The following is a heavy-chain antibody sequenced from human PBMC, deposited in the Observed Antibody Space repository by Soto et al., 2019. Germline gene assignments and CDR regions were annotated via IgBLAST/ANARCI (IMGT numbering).Heavy chain of an antibody. CDR3: ARDQITMVRGVNGYYYMDV. D-gene: IGHD3-10*01. Sequence: EVQLVESGGGLVQPGGSLTLSCAASGFTFSDHYMDWVRQAPGKGLEWVGRTRNKTNSYTTEYAASVKGRFTISRDDSRKSLNLLMNSLKTEDTAVYYCARDQITMVRGVNGYYYMDVWGKGTTVTVSS. V-gene: IGHV3-72*01. CDR2: TRNKTNSYTT. J-gene: IGHJ6*03. CDR1: GFTFSDHY.